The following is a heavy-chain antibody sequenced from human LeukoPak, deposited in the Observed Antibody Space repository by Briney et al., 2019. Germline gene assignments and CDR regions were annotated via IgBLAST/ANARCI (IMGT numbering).Heavy chain of an antibody. Sequence: GGSLRLSCAASGFSVSSRAMSWVRQAPGKGLEWVSTISNSGYNTWYADSVKGRFTISRDNSQNTLYFQMSSLRAEDTAIYYCARHDGSSFIYYVDHWGQGALVTVSS. CDR3: ARHDGSSFIYYVDH. CDR1: GFSVSSRA. D-gene: IGHD1-26*01. J-gene: IGHJ4*02. CDR2: ISNSGYNT. V-gene: IGHV3-23*01.